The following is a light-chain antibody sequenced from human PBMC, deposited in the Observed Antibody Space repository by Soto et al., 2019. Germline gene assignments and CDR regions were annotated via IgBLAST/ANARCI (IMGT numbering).Light chain of an antibody. J-gene: IGKJ1*01. CDR1: QSISSNY. CDR2: GAS. CDR3: QQYGSWT. V-gene: IGKV3-20*01. Sequence: EIVLTQSPGTLSVSPGERATLSCRASQSISSNYLAWYQQKPGLAPSLLIYGASNRATGIPDRFSGSGSGTDFTLTISRLEPEDSAIYYCQQYGSWTFGQGTKVEIK.